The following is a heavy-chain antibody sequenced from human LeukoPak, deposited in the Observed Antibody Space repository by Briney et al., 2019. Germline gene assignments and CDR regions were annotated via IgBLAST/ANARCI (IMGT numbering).Heavy chain of an antibody. CDR1: GYTFTGYY. V-gene: IGHV1-2*02. CDR3: AREEGFCRSTSCSAPFDY. D-gene: IGHD2-2*01. Sequence: ASVKVSCKASGYTFTGYYMHWVRQAPGQGREWMGWINPNSGDTIYAQKFQGRVTMTRDTSISTAYMELSRLRSDDTAVYYCAREEGFCRSTSCSAPFDYWGQGTLVTVSS. J-gene: IGHJ4*02. CDR2: INPNSGDT.